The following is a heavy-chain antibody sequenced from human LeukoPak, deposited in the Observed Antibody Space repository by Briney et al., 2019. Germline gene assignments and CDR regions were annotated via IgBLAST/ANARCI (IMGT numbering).Heavy chain of an antibody. CDR3: TREGQLERAYYYYYMDV. D-gene: IGHD1-1*01. Sequence: PGGSLRLSCAASGFTFSSYGMHWVRQASGKGLEWVGRIRSKANSYATAYAASVKGRFTISRDDSKNTAYLQMNSLKTEDTAVYYCTREGQLERAYYYYYMDVWGKGTTVTVSS. CDR2: IRSKANSYAT. V-gene: IGHV3-73*01. J-gene: IGHJ6*03. CDR1: GFTFSSYG.